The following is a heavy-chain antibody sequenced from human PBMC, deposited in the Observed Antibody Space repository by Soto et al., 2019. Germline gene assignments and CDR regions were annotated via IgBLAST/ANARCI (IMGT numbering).Heavy chain of an antibody. J-gene: IGHJ4*02. V-gene: IGHV4-39*01. CDR1: GGSVRSSTYY. D-gene: IGHD4-17*01. Sequence: PSETLSLTCTVSGGSVRSSTYYWGWIRQSPGKGLEWIGSIYYSGSTHNNPSLKSRVTMSVDTYKNQFSLKLMSVTAADMAIYYCARHLRGRPTAFDFWGQGTPVTVSS. CDR2: IYYSGST. CDR3: ARHLRGRPTAFDF.